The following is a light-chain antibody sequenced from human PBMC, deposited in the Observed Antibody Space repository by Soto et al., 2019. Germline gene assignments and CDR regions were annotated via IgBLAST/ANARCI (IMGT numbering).Light chain of an antibody. CDR3: SSYAGSSTLV. Sequence: QSALTQPASVSGSPGQPQTISCTGTSSDVGGYDYVSWYQQHPGKVPKLMIYDVSSRPSGVFNRFSGSKSGNTASLTISVLQVDDEADYYCSSYAGSSTLVFGGGTKLTVL. CDR1: SSDVGGYDY. CDR2: DVS. V-gene: IGLV2-14*01. J-gene: IGLJ2*01.